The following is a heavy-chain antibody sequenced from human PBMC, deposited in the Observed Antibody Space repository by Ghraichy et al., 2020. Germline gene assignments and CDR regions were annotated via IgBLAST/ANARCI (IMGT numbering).Heavy chain of an antibody. Sequence: GGSLRLSCAASGFTFSSYAMSWVRQAPGKGLEWVSTISGSGGSTYYADSVKGRFTISRDNSKNTLYLQMNSLRAEDTAVYYCAKDLTDPRWYYYYYMDVWGKGTTVTVSS. CDR3: AKDLTDPRWYYYYYMDV. CDR2: ISGSGGST. D-gene: IGHD6-13*01. V-gene: IGHV3-23*01. CDR1: GFTFSSYA. J-gene: IGHJ6*03.